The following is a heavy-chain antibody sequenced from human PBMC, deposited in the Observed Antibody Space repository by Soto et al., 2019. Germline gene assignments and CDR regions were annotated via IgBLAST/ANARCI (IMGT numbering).Heavy chain of an antibody. J-gene: IGHJ5*02. CDR3: ARGGGVPALGDP. D-gene: IGHD3-16*01. CDR2: ISTSGNT. Sequence: SETLSLTCSVSGVSMRNSYCTWGRHSALKGLEWIGRISTSGNTNYNPSLNSRLTMSVDTSKNQVSLKLTSVTAADTAVYYCARGGGVPALGDPWGQGTLVTVSS. CDR1: GVSMRNSY. V-gene: IGHV4-4*07.